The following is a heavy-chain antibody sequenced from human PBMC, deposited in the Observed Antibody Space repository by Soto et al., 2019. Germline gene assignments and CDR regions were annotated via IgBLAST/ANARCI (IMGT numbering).Heavy chain of an antibody. V-gene: IGHV4-34*01. D-gene: IGHD3-10*01. Sequence: QVQLQQWGAGLLRPSETLSLTCAVYGGSFNGYYWSWIRQPPGKGLEWIGEINHSRDTNYNPSVKGRVTISLXXSXNXCSLRLTSVTAADTAVYYCARFLWFGSRRTLDPLDAWGQGMMVTVSS. CDR1: GGSFNGYY. CDR3: ARFLWFGSRRTLDPLDA. J-gene: IGHJ3*01. CDR2: INHSRDT.